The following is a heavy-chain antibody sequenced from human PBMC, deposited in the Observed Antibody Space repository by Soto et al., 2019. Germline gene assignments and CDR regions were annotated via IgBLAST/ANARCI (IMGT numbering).Heavy chain of an antibody. D-gene: IGHD2-2*01. V-gene: IGHV1-69*13. CDR1: GGTFSSYA. J-gene: IGHJ4*02. Sequence: SVKVSCKASGGTFSSYAISWVRQAPGQGLEWMGGIIPIFGTANYAQKFQGRVTITADGSTSTAYMELSSLRSEDTAVYYCARGRKYCSSTSCPFDYWGQGTLVTVSS. CDR2: IIPIFGTA. CDR3: ARGRKYCSSTSCPFDY.